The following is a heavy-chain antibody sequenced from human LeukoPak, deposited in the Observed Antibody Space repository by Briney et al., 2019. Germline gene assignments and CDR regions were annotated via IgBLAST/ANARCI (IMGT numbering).Heavy chain of an antibody. CDR2: IKQDGSEK. CDR1: GFTFSSYW. D-gene: IGHD2-15*01. CDR3: ARDGGPLDY. Sequence: VGSLRLSCAAPGFTFSSYWMSWVRQAPGKGLEWVANIKQDGSEKYYVDSVKGRFTISRDNAKNSLYLQMNSLRAEDTAVYYCARDGGPLDYWGQGTLVTVSS. V-gene: IGHV3-7*01. J-gene: IGHJ4*02.